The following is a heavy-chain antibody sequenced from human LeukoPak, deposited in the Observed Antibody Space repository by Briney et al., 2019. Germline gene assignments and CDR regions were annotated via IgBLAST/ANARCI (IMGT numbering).Heavy chain of an antibody. D-gene: IGHD3-10*01. CDR1: GGSFSGYY. V-gene: IGHV4-34*01. Sequence: SETLSLTCAVHGGSFSGYYWSWIRQPPGKGLEWIGEINHSGSTNYNPSLKSRVTISVDTSKNQFSLKLSSVTAADTAVYYCARLGTMVRGVIMRWGQGTLVTVSS. CDR2: INHSGST. CDR3: ARLGTMVRGVIMR. J-gene: IGHJ4*02.